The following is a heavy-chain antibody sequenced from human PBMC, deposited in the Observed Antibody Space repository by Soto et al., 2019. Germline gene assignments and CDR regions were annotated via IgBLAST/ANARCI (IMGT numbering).Heavy chain of an antibody. V-gene: IGHV3-74*01. CDR1: GLTFSSYW. D-gene: IGHD6-25*01. CDR2: INRDGSST. CDR3: ASAIGFHGMDG. J-gene: IGHJ6*02. Sequence: QPGGSLRLSCAASGLTFSSYWMHWVRQAPGKGLVWVSRINRDGSSTDYADSVKGRFTTSRDNAKNTLYLQMNSLRCADTAVYYCASAIGFHGMDGWGQGTTVTVSS.